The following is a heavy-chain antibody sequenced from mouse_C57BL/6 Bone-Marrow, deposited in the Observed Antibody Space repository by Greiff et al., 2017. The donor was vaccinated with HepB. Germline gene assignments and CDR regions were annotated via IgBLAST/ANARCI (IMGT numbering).Heavy chain of an antibody. CDR2: IDPEDGDT. J-gene: IGHJ2*01. V-gene: IGHV14-2*01. Sequence: VQLQQSGAELVKPGASVKLSCTASGFNIKDYYMHWVKQRTEQGLEWIGRIDPEDGDTKYAPKFQGKATMTADTSSNTAYLQLSSLTSEDTAVYYCARGGWLRRGDYWGQGTTLTVSS. CDR1: GFNIKDYY. CDR3: ARGGWLRRGDY. D-gene: IGHD2-2*01.